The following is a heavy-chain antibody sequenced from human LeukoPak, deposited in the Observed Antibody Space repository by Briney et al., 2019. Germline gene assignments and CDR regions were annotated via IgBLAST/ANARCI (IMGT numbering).Heavy chain of an antibody. D-gene: IGHD3-10*01. CDR1: GYTFTGYY. CDR2: INPNSGGT. CDR3: AREWRYYYGSGSYSTFDY. J-gene: IGHJ4*02. Sequence: ASVKVSCKASGYTFTGYYMHWVRQAPGQGLEWMGWINPNSGGTNYAQKSQGWVTMTRDTSISTAYMELSRLRSDDTAVYYCAREWRYYYGSGSYSTFDYWGQGTLVTVSS. V-gene: IGHV1-2*04.